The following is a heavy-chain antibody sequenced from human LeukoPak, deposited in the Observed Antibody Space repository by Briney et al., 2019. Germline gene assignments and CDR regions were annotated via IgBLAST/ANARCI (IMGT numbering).Heavy chain of an antibody. D-gene: IGHD6-6*01. CDR1: GGSISSGNYY. V-gene: IGHV4-61*02. CDR3: ARYSSSRTYNWFDP. Sequence: PSQTLSLTCTVSGGSISSGNYYYTWIRQPAGKGLEWIGRIYSSGTTNYNPSLKSRVTISLDTSKNQFSLKLSSVTAADTAVYYCARYSSSRTYNWFDPWGQGTLVTVSS. CDR2: IYSSGTT. J-gene: IGHJ5*02.